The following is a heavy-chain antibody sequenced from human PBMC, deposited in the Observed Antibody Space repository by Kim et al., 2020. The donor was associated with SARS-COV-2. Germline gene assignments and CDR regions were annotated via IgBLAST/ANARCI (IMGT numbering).Heavy chain of an antibody. CDR3: AKPHSSSQGDAFDI. D-gene: IGHD6-6*01. CDR1: GYTFTSYA. J-gene: IGHJ3*02. V-gene: IGHV7-4-1*02. CDR2: INTNTGNP. Sequence: ASVKVSCKASGYTFTSYAMNWVRQAPGQGLEWMGWINTNTGNPTYAQGFTGRFVFSLDTSVSTAYLQISSLKAEDTAVYYCAKPHSSSQGDAFDIWGQGTMVTVSS.